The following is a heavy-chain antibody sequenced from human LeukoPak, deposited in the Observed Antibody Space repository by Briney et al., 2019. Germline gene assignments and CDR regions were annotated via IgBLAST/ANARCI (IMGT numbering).Heavy chain of an antibody. J-gene: IGHJ3*02. Sequence: GGSLRLSCAASGFTFSSYGMHWVRQAPGKGLEWVANIKQDGSEKYYVDSVKGRFTISRDNAKNSLYLQMNSLRAEDTAVYYCAREGSSGYAFDIWGQGTMVTVSS. V-gene: IGHV3-7*03. CDR1: GFTFSSYG. CDR3: AREGSSGYAFDI. D-gene: IGHD6-19*01. CDR2: IKQDGSEK.